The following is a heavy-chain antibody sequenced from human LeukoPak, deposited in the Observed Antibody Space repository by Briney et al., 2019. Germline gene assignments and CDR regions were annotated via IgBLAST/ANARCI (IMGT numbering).Heavy chain of an antibody. J-gene: IGHJ6*03. Sequence: PSETLSLTCTVSGGSISTYYWSWIRQPPGKGLEWIGYIYYSGSTYYNPSLKSRVTISVDTSKNQFSLKLSSVTAADTAVYYCARGDFWSGGYYYYYMDVWGKGTTVTVSS. D-gene: IGHD3-3*01. CDR3: ARGDFWSGGYYYYYMDV. V-gene: IGHV4-59*06. CDR1: GGSISTYY. CDR2: IYYSGST.